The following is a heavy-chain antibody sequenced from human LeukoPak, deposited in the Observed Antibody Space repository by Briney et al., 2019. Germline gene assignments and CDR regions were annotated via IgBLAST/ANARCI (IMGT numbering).Heavy chain of an antibody. V-gene: IGHV4-34*01. D-gene: IGHD5-18*01. CDR2: INQSGST. J-gene: IGHJ5*02. CDR3: ARGPTRTWIQLWSAYNWFDP. Sequence: SETLSLTCAVYGGSFSGYYWSWIRQPPGKGLEWIGEINQSGSTNYNPSLKSRVTISVDTSKNQFSLKLSSVTAADTAVYYCARGPTRTWIQLWSAYNWFDPWGQGTLVTVSS. CDR1: GGSFSGYY.